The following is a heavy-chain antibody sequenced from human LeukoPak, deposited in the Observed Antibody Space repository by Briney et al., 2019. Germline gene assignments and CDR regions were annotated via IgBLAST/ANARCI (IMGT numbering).Heavy chain of an antibody. J-gene: IGHJ4*02. CDR1: GGCISTYY. CDR2: IYYSGSA. V-gene: IGHV4-59*01. Sequence: SETLSLTCTVSGGCISTYYWNWIRQPPGKGLEWIGYIYYSGSANYNPSLKSRVTISVDTSKNQFSLKLSSVTAADTAVYYCAREDGSSWYYFDSWGQGTLVTVSS. CDR3: AREDGSSWYYFDS. D-gene: IGHD6-13*01.